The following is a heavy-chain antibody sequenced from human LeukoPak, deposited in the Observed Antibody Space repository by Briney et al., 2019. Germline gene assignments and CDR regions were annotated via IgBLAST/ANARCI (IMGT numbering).Heavy chain of an antibody. CDR3: ARVRQGRVTLGYCSSTSCYLDGWFDP. CDR1: GYTFTGYY. D-gene: IGHD2-2*01. J-gene: IGHJ5*02. V-gene: IGHV1-2*02. Sequence: ASVKVSCKASGYTFTGYYMHWVRQAPGQGLEWMGWINPNSGGTNYAQKFQGRVTMTRDTSISTAYMELSRLRSDDTAVYYCARVRQGRVTLGYCSSTSCYLDGWFDPWGQGTLVTVSP. CDR2: INPNSGGT.